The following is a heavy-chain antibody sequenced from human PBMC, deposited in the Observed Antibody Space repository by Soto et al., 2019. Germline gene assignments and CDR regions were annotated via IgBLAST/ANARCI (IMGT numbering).Heavy chain of an antibody. CDR3: ARDPHYGDYAGAFDI. Sequence: GGSLRLSCAASGFTFSSYSMNWVRQAPGKGLEWVSYISSSSSTIYYADSVKGRFTISRDNAKNSLYLQMNSLRAEDTAVYYCARDPHYGDYAGAFDIWGQGTMVTVSS. CDR2: ISSSSSTI. V-gene: IGHV3-48*01. CDR1: GFTFSSYS. D-gene: IGHD4-17*01. J-gene: IGHJ3*02.